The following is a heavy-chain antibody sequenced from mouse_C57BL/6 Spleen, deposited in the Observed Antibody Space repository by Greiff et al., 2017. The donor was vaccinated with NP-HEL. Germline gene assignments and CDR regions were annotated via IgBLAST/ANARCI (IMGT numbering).Heavy chain of an antibody. V-gene: IGHV1-19*01. D-gene: IGHD1-1*01. CDR1: GYTFTDYY. CDR3: ARKVSDYYGSSYDYAMDY. Sequence: EVQLVESGPVLVKPGASVKMSCKASGYTFTDYYMNWVKQSHGKSLEWIGVINPYNGGTSYNQKFKGKATLTVDKSSSTAYMELNSLTSEDSAVYYCARKVSDYYGSSYDYAMDYWGQGTSVTVSS. J-gene: IGHJ4*01. CDR2: INPYNGGT.